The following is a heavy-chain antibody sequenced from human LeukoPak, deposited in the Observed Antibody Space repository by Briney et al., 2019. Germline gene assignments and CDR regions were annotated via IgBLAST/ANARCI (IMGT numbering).Heavy chain of an antibody. J-gene: IGHJ4*02. Sequence: GGSLRLSCAASGFTFSSYSMNWVRQAPGKGLEWVSSISSSSSYIYHADSVKGRFTISRDNAKNSLYLQMNSLRAEDTAVYYCARDYAEWGWLQFPLDYWGQGTLVTVSS. D-gene: IGHD5-12*01. CDR3: ARDYAEWGWLQFPLDY. CDR1: GFTFSSYS. CDR2: ISSSSSYI. V-gene: IGHV3-21*01.